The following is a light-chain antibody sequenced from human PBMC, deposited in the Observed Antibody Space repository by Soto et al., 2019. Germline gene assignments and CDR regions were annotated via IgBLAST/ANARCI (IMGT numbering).Light chain of an antibody. V-gene: IGKV3-20*01. CDR1: QSVSSSY. J-gene: IGKJ2*01. CDR2: GAS. Sequence: EIVLTQSPGTLSLSPGERATLSCRASQSVSSSYLAWYQHKPGQAPRLLIYGASSRATGIPDRFSGSGSGTDFTLTISRLEPEDFAVYYCQQYGSSLYTFGPGTKLEIK. CDR3: QQYGSSLYT.